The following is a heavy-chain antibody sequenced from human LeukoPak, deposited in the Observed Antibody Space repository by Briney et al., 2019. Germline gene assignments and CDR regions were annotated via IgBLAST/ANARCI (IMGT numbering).Heavy chain of an antibody. J-gene: IGHJ4*02. CDR1: GSTFDDYG. CDR3: ARDDGDYYDSRKPLDY. Sequence: GGSLRLSCAASGSTFDDYGMSWVRQAPGKGLEWVSGINWNGGSTGYADSVKGRFTISRDNAKNSLYLQMNSLRAEDTALYYCARDDGDYYDSRKPLDYWGQGTLVTVSS. D-gene: IGHD3-22*01. V-gene: IGHV3-20*04. CDR2: INWNGGST.